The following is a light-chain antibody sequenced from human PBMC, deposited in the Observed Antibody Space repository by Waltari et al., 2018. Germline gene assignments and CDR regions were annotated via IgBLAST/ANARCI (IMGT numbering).Light chain of an antibody. CDR2: DKN. CDR1: SLRSYY. CDR3: HSRDASGVAGS. V-gene: IGLV3-19*01. J-gene: IGLJ2*01. Sequence: SSELTQDPAVSVAMGQTVRITCQGDSLRSYYASWYPQRPGQAPILVTYDKNNRPSGVPDRFSGSSSHNTGSLTITGAQAEDEASYYCHSRDASGVAGSFGGGTKLTVL.